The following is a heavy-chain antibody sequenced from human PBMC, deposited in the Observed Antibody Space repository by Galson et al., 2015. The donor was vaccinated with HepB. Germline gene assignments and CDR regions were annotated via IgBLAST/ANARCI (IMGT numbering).Heavy chain of an antibody. CDR2: IYHRGNT. V-gene: IGHV4-39*02. J-gene: IGHJ4*02. CDR1: GDSISNSNYY. CDR3: ARDRYSHNLDAEY. D-gene: IGHD3/OR15-3a*01. Sequence: SETLSLTCTVSGDSISNSNYYWAWIRQPPGKGLEWIATIYHRGNTYYNPSLQHRVTISLDTSRNEFYLKVNSVTAADTALYYCARDRYSHNLDAEYWGQGTLVTVSS.